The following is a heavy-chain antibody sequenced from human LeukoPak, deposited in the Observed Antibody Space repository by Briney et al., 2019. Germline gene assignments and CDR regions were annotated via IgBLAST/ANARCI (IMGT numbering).Heavy chain of an antibody. D-gene: IGHD3-10*01. V-gene: IGHV3-7*01. J-gene: IGHJ6*02. CDR3: ASWSYSLESNYYYGMDV. CDR2: IKQDGSEK. CDR1: GFTFSSYW. Sequence: GGSLRLSCAASGFTFSSYWMSWVRQAPGKGLEWVANIKQDGSEKYYVDSVKGRFTISRDNAKNSLYLQMNSLRAEDTAVYYCASWSYSLESNYYYGMDVWGQGTTVTVSS.